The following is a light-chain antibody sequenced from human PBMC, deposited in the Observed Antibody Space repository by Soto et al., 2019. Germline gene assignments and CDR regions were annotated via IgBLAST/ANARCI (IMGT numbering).Light chain of an antibody. CDR2: NAL. CDR1: QDIRIF. Sequence: EIVLTQSPATLSLSPGDSATLSCTASQDIRIFLAWYQQKPGQAPRLLIYNALTRATGIPARFSGSGSGTEFTLTISSLQSEDFAFYYCQQCNNWPRTFGQGTKVDIK. CDR3: QQCNNWPRT. J-gene: IGKJ1*01. V-gene: IGKV3-15*01.